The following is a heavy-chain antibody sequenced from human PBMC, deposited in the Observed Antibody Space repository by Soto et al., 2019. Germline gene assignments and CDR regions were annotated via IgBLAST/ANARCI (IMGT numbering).Heavy chain of an antibody. Sequence: QVQLQESGPGLVKPSETLSLTCTVSGGSISSYYWSWIRQPPGKGLEWIGYIYYSGSTNYNPSLKSRVTISVDTSKNQFSLKLSSVTAADTAVYYCARVVGRSLRFDPWGQGTLVTVSS. CDR2: IYYSGST. CDR1: GGSISSYY. V-gene: IGHV4-59*01. J-gene: IGHJ5*02. CDR3: ARVVGRSLRFDP.